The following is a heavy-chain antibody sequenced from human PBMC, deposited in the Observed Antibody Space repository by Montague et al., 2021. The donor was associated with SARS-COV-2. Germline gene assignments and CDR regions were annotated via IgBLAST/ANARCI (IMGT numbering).Heavy chain of an antibody. CDR2: IYSSGST. V-gene: IGHV4-61*02. CDR3: ARDYGDYSYYCGLDV. CDR1: GGSIRSGSYY. Sequence: TLSLTRTVSGGSIRSGSYYWSWIRQPAGKGLEWIGRIYSSGSTNYNPSLKSRVTMSVDTSKNQFSLKVSSVTAADTAVYYCARDYGDYSYYCGLDVWGQGTTGAVSS. D-gene: IGHD4-17*01. J-gene: IGHJ6*02.